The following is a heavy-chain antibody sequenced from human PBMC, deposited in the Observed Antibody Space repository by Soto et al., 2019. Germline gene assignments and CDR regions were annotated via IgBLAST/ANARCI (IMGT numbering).Heavy chain of an antibody. D-gene: IGHD3-9*01. Sequence: QEQLVESGGGVVQAGRSLRLSCAASGFTFNFFGMHWVRQAPGKGLEWVAVISYDGSEKYYADSVKGRFTMSRDNSKNMVYLEMSSLRPEDTSVYYCGKERRYSFDAFDIWGHGTMVTVSS. CDR1: GFTFNFFG. J-gene: IGHJ3*02. V-gene: IGHV3-30*18. CDR3: GKERRYSFDAFDI. CDR2: ISYDGSEK.